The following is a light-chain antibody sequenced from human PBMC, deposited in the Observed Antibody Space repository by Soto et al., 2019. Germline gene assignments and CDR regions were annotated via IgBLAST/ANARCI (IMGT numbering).Light chain of an antibody. Sequence: QSALTQPRSVSGSPGQSVTISCTGTSSDVGAYNYVSWYQHHPGKAPKFMIYDVSKRPSGVPDRFSGSKSGNTASLTISVLQAEDEADYYCCSYAGSYTGVFGTGTKLTVL. CDR2: DVS. CDR3: CSYAGSYTGV. CDR1: SSDVGAYNY. V-gene: IGLV2-11*01. J-gene: IGLJ1*01.